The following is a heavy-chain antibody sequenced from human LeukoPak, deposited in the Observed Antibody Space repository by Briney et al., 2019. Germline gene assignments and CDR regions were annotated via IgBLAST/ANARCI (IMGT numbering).Heavy chain of an antibody. D-gene: IGHD6-19*01. Sequence: GGSLRLSCAASGFSFSRNWMHWVRQAPGKGLVWVSRINSDGSATHYADSVKGRFTIARNNTKKTLYLQMNSLRAEDTAVYYCATDPDSGGWSTFDYWGQGTLVTVSS. J-gene: IGHJ4*02. CDR2: INSDGSAT. V-gene: IGHV3-74*01. CDR1: GFSFSRNW. CDR3: ATDPDSGGWSTFDY.